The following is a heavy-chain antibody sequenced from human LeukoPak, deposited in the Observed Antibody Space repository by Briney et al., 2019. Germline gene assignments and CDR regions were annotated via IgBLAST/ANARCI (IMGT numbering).Heavy chain of an antibody. CDR1: GGSISSYY. CDR3: ARATHSPMTTLTIGGVWYFDL. Sequence: SETLSLTCTVSGGSISSYYWSWIRQPPGKGLEWIGYIYYSGSTNYNPSLKSRVTISVDTSKNQFSLELSSVTAADTAVYYCARATHSPMTTLTIGGVWYFDLWGRGTLVTVSS. CDR2: IYYSGST. J-gene: IGHJ2*01. V-gene: IGHV4-59*01. D-gene: IGHD4-17*01.